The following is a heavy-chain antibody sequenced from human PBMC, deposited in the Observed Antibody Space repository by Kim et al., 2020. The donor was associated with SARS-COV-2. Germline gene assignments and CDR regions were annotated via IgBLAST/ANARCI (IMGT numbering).Heavy chain of an antibody. CDR1: GGSFSGYY. CDR2: INHSGST. V-gene: IGHV4-34*01. CDR3: ASHLDYGDPLATG. D-gene: IGHD4-17*01. Sequence: SETLSLTCAVYGGSFSGYYWSWIRQPPGKGLEWIVEINHSGSTNYNPSLKSRVTISVDTSKNQFSLKLSSVTAADTAVYYCASHLDYGDPLATGWGQGTLVTVSS. J-gene: IGHJ4*02.